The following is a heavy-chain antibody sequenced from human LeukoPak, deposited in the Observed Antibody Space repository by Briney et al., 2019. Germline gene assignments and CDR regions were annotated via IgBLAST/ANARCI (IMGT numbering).Heavy chain of an antibody. CDR2: ISCDGSNK. Sequence: GRSLRLSCAASGFTFSSYGMHWVRQAPGKGLEWVAVISCDGSNKYYADSVKGRFTISRDNSKNTLYLQMNSLRAEDTAVYYCAKEIFPVAAALFDYWGQGTLVTVSS. CDR1: GFTFSSYG. CDR3: AKEIFPVAAALFDY. J-gene: IGHJ4*02. D-gene: IGHD2-15*01. V-gene: IGHV3-30*18.